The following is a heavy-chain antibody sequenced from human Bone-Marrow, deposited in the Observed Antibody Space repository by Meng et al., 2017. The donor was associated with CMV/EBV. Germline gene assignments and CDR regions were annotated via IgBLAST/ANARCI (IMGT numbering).Heavy chain of an antibody. CDR3: ARGVYYYRH. CDR1: GGAFSGYY. J-gene: IGHJ1*01. V-gene: IGHV4-34*01. Sequence: QVQLQQWGAGLLKLSDTLSLNFAVYGGAFSGYYGSWIRQPPGKGLXWIGEINHSGSTNYNPSLKSRVTISVDTSKNQFSLKLSSVTAADTAVYYCARGVYYYRHWGQGTLVTVSS. CDR2: INHSGST. D-gene: IGHD3-16*01.